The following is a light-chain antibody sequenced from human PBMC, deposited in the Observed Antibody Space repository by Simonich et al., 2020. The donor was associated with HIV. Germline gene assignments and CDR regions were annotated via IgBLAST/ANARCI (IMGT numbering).Light chain of an antibody. J-gene: IGLJ2*01. V-gene: IGLV2-14*01. CDR1: SSDVGGYNY. Sequence: QSALTQPRSVSGSPGQSVTISCTVTSSDVGGYNYVSWYQQHPGKAPKLMIYDVSNRPSGVSNRFSGSKSGNTASLTISGLQAEDEADYYCSSYTSSSTVVFGGGTKLTVL. CDR3: SSYTSSSTVV. CDR2: DVS.